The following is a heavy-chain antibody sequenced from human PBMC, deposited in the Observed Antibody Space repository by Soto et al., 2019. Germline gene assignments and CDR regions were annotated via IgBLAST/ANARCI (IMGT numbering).Heavy chain of an antibody. D-gene: IGHD1-1*01. CDR1: AYTFSTHA. Sequence: GASVKVSCKASAYTFSTHAMHWVRKAPGQSLEWMGWINGGTGQTKHSHRFQDRISITRDTSASTAYMELSRLRTEDTAVYYCERGKGMEENYYYYGLDIWGQGTTVTVSS. CDR2: INGGTGQT. CDR3: ERGKGMEENYYYYGLDI. J-gene: IGHJ6*02. V-gene: IGHV1-3*01.